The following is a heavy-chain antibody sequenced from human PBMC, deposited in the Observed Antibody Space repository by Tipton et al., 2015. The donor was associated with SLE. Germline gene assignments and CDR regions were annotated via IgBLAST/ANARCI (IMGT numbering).Heavy chain of an antibody. V-gene: IGHV3-48*01. Sequence: SLRLSCAASGFTFSSYSMNWVRQAPGKGLEWVSYISSSSSTIYYADSVKGRFTISRDNAKNSLYLQMNSLRAEDTAVYYCAKDSGGDWDYWGQGTLVTVSS. CDR2: ISSSSSTI. CDR3: AKDSGGDWDY. CDR1: GFTFSSYS. J-gene: IGHJ4*02. D-gene: IGHD2-21*01.